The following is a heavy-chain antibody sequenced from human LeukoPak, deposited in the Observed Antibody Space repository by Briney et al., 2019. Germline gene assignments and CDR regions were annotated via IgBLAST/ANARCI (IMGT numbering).Heavy chain of an antibody. CDR2: ISSDGSNK. V-gene: IGHV3-30-3*01. J-gene: IGHJ5*02. CDR3: AREDVRNSAYYDNWFGP. CDR1: GFTFSSYA. Sequence: PGGSLRLSCAASGFTFSSYAMHWVRQAPGKGLEWVAVISSDGSNKYYADSVQGRFTISRDNSKNTLYLQMNSLRVEDTGVYYCAREDVRNSAYYDNWFGPWGQGTLVTVSS. D-gene: IGHD3-22*01.